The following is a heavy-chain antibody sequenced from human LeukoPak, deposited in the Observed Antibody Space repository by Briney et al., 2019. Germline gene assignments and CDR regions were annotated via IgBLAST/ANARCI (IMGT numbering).Heavy chain of an antibody. Sequence: SGTLSLTCTVSGGSISSYYWSWIRQPPGKGLEWIGYIYYSGSTNYNPSLKSRVTISVDTSKNQFSLKLSSVTAADTAVYYCARDRSGFDPWGQGTLVTVSS. CDR3: ARDRSGFDP. CDR1: GGSISSYY. D-gene: IGHD3-3*01. J-gene: IGHJ5*02. V-gene: IGHV4-59*01. CDR2: IYYSGST.